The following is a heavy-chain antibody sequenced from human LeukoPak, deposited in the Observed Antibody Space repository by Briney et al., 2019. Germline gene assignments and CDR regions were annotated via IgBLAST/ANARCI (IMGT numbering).Heavy chain of an antibody. Sequence: GGSLRLTCAACGCTFSSYWMHWVRQAPGKGLVWVSRINSDGSSTSYADSVKGRFTIARDNAKNTLYLQMNSLRAEDTAVYYCAKGFGAFDIWGQGTMVTVSS. CDR3: AKGFGAFDI. J-gene: IGHJ3*02. CDR1: GCTFSSYW. V-gene: IGHV3-74*01. D-gene: IGHD3-10*01. CDR2: INSDGSST.